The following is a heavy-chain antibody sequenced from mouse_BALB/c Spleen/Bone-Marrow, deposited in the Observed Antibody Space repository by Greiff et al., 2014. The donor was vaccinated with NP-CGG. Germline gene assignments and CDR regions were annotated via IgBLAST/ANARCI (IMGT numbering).Heavy chain of an antibody. J-gene: IGHJ2*01. D-gene: IGHD1-1*01. CDR1: GYTFTSYW. CDR2: IDPSDSYT. CDR3: ARREYYGSSYLYFDY. V-gene: IGHV1-69*02. Sequence: LQESGAELVKPGASVKLSCKASGYTFTSYWMHWVKQRPGQGLEWIGEIDPSDSYTNYNQKFRGKATLTVDKSSSTAYMQLSSLTSEDSAVYYCARREYYGSSYLYFDYWGQGTTLTVSS.